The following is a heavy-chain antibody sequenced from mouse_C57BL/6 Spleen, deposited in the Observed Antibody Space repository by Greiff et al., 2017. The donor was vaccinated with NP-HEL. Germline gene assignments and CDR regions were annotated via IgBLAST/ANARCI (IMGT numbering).Heavy chain of an antibody. CDR1: GFTFSDYG. V-gene: IGHV5-17*01. Sequence: EVQRVESGGGLVKPGGSLKLSCAASGFTFSDYGMHWVRQAPEKGLEWVAYISSGSSTIYYADTVKGRFTISRDNAKNTLFLQMTSLRSEDTAMYYCARNGGSYAMDYWGQGTSVTVSS. J-gene: IGHJ4*01. CDR2: ISSGSSTI. CDR3: ARNGGSYAMDY.